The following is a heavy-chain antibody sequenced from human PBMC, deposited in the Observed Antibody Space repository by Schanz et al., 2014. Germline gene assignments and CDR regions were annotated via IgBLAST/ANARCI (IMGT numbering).Heavy chain of an antibody. CDR3: ARAHGNNWYGKGLDY. D-gene: IGHD1-1*01. CDR2: IWSDGSGK. J-gene: IGHJ4*02. Sequence: VQLLESGGGLVQPGGSLRLSCAASGFTFSSYGMHWVRQAPGKGLEWVAVIWSDGSGKYYADSVKGRFTISRDSPKNTLYLQMNSLRADDTAVYFCARAHGNNWYGKGLDYWGQGTQVTVSS. CDR1: GFTFSSYG. V-gene: IGHV3-33*01.